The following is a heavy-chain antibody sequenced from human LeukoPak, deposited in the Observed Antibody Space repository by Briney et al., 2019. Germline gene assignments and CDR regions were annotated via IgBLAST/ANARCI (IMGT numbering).Heavy chain of an antibody. D-gene: IGHD3-22*01. J-gene: IGHJ4*02. CDR3: ARWYDYDSKGYSYYFDY. V-gene: IGHV3-21*01. Sequence: GGSLRLSCTASGFTFSSYSMNWVRQAPGKGLEWVSSISSSSSYIYYADSVKGRFTISRDNAKNSVYLQMNSLRAEDTAMYYCARWYDYDSKGYSYYFDYWGQGTLVTVSS. CDR1: GFTFSSYS. CDR2: ISSSSSYI.